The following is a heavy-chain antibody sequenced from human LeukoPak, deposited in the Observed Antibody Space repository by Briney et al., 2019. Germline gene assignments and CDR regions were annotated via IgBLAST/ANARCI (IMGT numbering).Heavy chain of an antibody. CDR3: TREFCSSGWPDAFDI. CDR1: GFTFSNYR. D-gene: IGHD6-19*01. J-gene: IGHJ3*02. V-gene: IGHV3-22*01. CDR2: TKNKTNRGTT. Sequence: GGSLRLSCAASGFTFSNYRMSWVRRAPGKGLEWVGFTKNKTNRGTTEYAASVKGRSTISRDDSKSIAYLQMNSLKTEDTAVYYYTREFCSSGWPDAFDIWGQGTMVTVSS.